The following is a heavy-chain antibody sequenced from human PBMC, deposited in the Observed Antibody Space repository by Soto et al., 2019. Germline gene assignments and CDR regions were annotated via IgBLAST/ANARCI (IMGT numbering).Heavy chain of an antibody. CDR3: ARDLGGYASH. J-gene: IGHJ4*02. Sequence: EVQLVESGGGLVQPGGSLRLSCAASGFTFSNYWMHWVRQAPGKGPVWVSRINTDGSTTNYADSVKGRFTISRDNAKNTSYLQTNSLGAEDTAAYYCARDLGGYASHWGQGTLVTVSS. V-gene: IGHV3-74*01. CDR1: GFTFSNYW. D-gene: IGHD3-16*01. CDR2: INTDGSTT.